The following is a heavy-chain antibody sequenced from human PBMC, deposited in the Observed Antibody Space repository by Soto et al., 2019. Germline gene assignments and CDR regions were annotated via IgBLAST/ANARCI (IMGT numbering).Heavy chain of an antibody. Sequence: SETLSLTCTVSGGSIRSSSYYWGWLRQRPGKGLERIGSSHYSGSTYYNPYLKSRVTISVDTSKNHFSLKLSSVTAADTVVYFCARHSWVPAASYFAYWGQGTLVTVSS. D-gene: IGHD2-2*01. CDR1: GGSIRSSSYY. CDR3: ARHSWVPAASYFAY. V-gene: IGHV4-39*01. J-gene: IGHJ4*02. CDR2: SHYSGST.